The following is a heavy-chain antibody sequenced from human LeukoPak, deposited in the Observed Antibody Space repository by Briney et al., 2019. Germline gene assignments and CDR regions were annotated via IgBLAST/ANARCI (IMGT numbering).Heavy chain of an antibody. D-gene: IGHD2-21*02. CDR3: AKDQHIVVVTAILDYYYYYGMDV. J-gene: IGHJ6*02. V-gene: IGHV3-30*18. Sequence: PGGSLRLSCAASGFTLSSYGMHWVRQAPGKGLEWVAVISYDGSNKYYADSVKGRFTISGDNSKNTLYLQMNSLRAEDTAVYYCAKDQHIVVVTAILDYYYYYGMDVWGQGTTVTVSS. CDR1: GFTLSSYG. CDR2: ISYDGSNK.